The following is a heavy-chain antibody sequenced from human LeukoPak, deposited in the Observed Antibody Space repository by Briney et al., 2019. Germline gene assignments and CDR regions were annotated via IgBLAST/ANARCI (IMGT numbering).Heavy chain of an antibody. D-gene: IGHD6-6*01. CDR1: GFTFSTYW. V-gene: IGHV3-7*01. CDR3: ARGGAARPDF. Sequence: GGSLRLSCAASGFTFSTYWMNWFRQTPGKGLEWVAKIKADGGEKDHVASVKGRFTISRDNAKNSLHLQMNSLRVEDTAVYYCARGGAARPDFWGQGTLVTVSS. CDR2: IKADGGEK. J-gene: IGHJ4*02.